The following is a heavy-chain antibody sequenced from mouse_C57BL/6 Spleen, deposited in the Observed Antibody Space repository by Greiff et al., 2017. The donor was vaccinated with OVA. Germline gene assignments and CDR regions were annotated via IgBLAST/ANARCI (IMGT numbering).Heavy chain of an antibody. Sequence: EVQGVESGGDLVKPGGSLKLSCAASGFTFSSYGMSWVRQTPDKRLEWVATISSGGSYTYYPDNAKNTLYLQMSSLKSEDTAMYYCARAYGSSPWFAYWGQGTLVTVSA. CDR1: GFTFSSYG. D-gene: IGHD1-1*01. J-gene: IGHJ3*01. V-gene: IGHV5-6*01. CDR2: ISSGGSYT. CDR3: ARAYGSSPWFAY.